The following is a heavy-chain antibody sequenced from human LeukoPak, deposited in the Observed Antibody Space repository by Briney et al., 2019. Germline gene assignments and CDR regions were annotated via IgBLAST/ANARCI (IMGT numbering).Heavy chain of an antibody. Sequence: GGSLRLSCAASGFTFSSYGFHWVRQAPGKGLEWVAVIWSDGSYKYYADSVKGRFTISRDDSKNTLYLQMNSLRAEDTAVYYCARDFSLQLFDYWGQGTLATVFS. V-gene: IGHV3-33*01. CDR2: IWSDGSYK. J-gene: IGHJ4*02. CDR1: GFTFSSYG. CDR3: ARDFSLQLFDY. D-gene: IGHD5-24*01.